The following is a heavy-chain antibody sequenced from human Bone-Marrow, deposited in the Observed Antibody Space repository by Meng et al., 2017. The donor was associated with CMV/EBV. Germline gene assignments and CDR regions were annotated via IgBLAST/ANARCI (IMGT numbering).Heavy chain of an antibody. J-gene: IGHJ3*02. Sequence: GGSLRLSCAASGFTFSSYWMSWVRQAPGKGLEWVANIKQDGSEKYYVDSVKGRFTISRDNAKNSLYLQMNSLRAEDTAVYYCARDRGCSSTSCYPIGSGEPKIQQKDAFDIWGQGTIVTVSS. D-gene: IGHD2-2*01. CDR2: IKQDGSEK. V-gene: IGHV3-7*01. CDR1: GFTFSSYW. CDR3: ARDRGCSSTSCYPIGSGEPKIQQKDAFDI.